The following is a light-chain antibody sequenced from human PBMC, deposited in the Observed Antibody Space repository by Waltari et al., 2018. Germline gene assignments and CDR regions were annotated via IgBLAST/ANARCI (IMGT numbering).Light chain of an antibody. CDR3: CSYAGRSTWV. Sequence: QSALTQPASVSGSPGQSITLSCTGASTDVGGYNYVSWYQQIPGKAPKVIIYDVTKRPSGVSNRFSGSKSGNSASLSISGLQAEDEAHYYCCSYAGRSTWVFGGGTKVTVL. CDR1: STDVGGYNY. CDR2: DVT. V-gene: IGLV2-14*03. J-gene: IGLJ3*02.